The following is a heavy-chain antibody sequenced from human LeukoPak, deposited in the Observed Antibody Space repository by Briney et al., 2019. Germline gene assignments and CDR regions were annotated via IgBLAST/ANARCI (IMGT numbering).Heavy chain of an antibody. J-gene: IGHJ4*02. CDR1: GFTFSSHW. D-gene: IGHD5-18*01. V-gene: IGHV3-74*01. CDR2: INGDGSST. Sequence: GGSLRLSCAASGFTFSSHWMHWVRQAPGKGLVWVSRINGDGSSTSYADSVKDRFTIARDNAENTLYLQMNSLRAEDTAVYYCARDRIQLWSHDYWGQGTLVTVSS. CDR3: ARDRIQLWSHDY.